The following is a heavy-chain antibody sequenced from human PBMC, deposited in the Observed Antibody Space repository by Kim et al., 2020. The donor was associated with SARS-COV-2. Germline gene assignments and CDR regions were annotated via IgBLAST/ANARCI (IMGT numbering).Heavy chain of an antibody. J-gene: IGHJ4*02. CDR1: GFSFSSFW. V-gene: IGHV3-7*03. D-gene: IGHD6-19*01. Sequence: GGSLRLSCTASGFSFSSFWMSWVRQAPGKGLEWVANIKQDGSEKYYVDSVKGRFTISRDNAKKSLHLQMNSLRAEDTAVYYCTSTTMGSGWPNPFDYWGQGTLVTVSS. CDR2: IKQDGSEK. CDR3: TSTTMGSGWPNPFDY.